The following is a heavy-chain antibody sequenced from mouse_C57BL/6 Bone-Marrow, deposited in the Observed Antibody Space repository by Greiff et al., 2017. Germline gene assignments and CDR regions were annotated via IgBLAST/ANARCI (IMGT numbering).Heavy chain of an antibody. V-gene: IGHV1-50*01. Sequence: VQLQQPGAELVKPGASVKLSCKASGYTFTSYWMQWVKQRPGQGLEWIGEIDPSDSYTNYNQKFKGKATLTVDTSSSTADMQLSSRTSEDSAVYYCAREDSNYWFAYWGQGTLVTVSA. J-gene: IGHJ3*01. CDR2: IDPSDSYT. D-gene: IGHD2-5*01. CDR1: GYTFTSYW. CDR3: AREDSNYWFAY.